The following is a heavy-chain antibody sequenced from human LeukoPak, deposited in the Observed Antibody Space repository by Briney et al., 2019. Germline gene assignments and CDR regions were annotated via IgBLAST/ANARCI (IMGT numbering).Heavy chain of an antibody. Sequence: KPGGSLRLSCAASGFTFSSYSMNWVRQAPGKGLEWVSSISSSSSYIHYADSVKGRFTISRDNAKNSLYLQMNSLRAEDTAVYYCARGVRSSTSCYFDYWGQGTLVTVSS. CDR3: ARGVRSSTSCYFDY. J-gene: IGHJ4*02. V-gene: IGHV3-21*01. D-gene: IGHD2-2*01. CDR2: ISSSSSYI. CDR1: GFTFSSYS.